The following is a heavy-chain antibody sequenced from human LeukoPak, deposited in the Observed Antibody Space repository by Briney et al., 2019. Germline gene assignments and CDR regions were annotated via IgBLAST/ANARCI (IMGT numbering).Heavy chain of an antibody. CDR1: GFSFTSSW. V-gene: IGHV3-7*01. D-gene: IGHD7-27*01. CDR3: ARDLNWGDFDY. J-gene: IGHJ4*02. CDR2: ISPDGSVK. Sequence: GGSLRLSCAASGFSFTSSWMTWVRQAPGKGLEWVANISPDGSVKNHVASVKGRLTISRDNAKATLYLQMNSLSAEDTAVYYCARDLNWGDFDYWGQGTLVTVSS.